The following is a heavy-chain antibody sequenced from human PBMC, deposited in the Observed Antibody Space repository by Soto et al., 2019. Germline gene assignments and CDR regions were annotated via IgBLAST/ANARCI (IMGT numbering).Heavy chain of an antibody. D-gene: IGHD1-26*01. V-gene: IGHV4-59*01. CDR3: ASPTLGGGSYSGAFDI. J-gene: IGHJ3*02. CDR2: IYYSGST. Sequence: SETLSLTCTVSGGSISSYYWSWIRQPPGKGLEWIGYIYYSGSTNYNPSLKSRVTISVDTSKNQFSLKLSSVTAADTAVYYCASPTLGGGSYSGAFDIWGQGTMVTVSS. CDR1: GGSISSYY.